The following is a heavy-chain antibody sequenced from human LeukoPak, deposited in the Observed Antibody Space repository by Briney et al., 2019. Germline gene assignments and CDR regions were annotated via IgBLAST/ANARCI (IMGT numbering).Heavy chain of an antibody. D-gene: IGHD3-9*01. V-gene: IGHV3-23*01. Sequence: PGGSLRLSCAASGFTFSNYAMSWVRQAPGKGLECVSAVVGSGSSTYYADSVTGRFTISRDNSRNTLYLQMNSLRAEDTAVYYCANHYDILTGYLWFDYWGQGTLVTVSS. CDR1: GFTFSNYA. CDR3: ANHYDILTGYLWFDY. CDR2: VVGSGSST. J-gene: IGHJ4*02.